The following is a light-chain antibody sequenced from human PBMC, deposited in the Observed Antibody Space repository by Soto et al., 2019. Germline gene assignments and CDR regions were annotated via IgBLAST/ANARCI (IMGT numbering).Light chain of an antibody. CDR1: SSDVGGYNY. Sequence: QSALTQPASVSGSPGQSITISCTGTSSDVGGYNYVSWYQQHPGKAPKLMIYDVSNRPSGVSNRFSGSKSGNTASLTISGLQAEDEAGYFCSSYTSSSTFYVVFGGGTKLTVL. V-gene: IGLV2-14*01. CDR3: SSYTSSSTFYVV. J-gene: IGLJ2*01. CDR2: DVS.